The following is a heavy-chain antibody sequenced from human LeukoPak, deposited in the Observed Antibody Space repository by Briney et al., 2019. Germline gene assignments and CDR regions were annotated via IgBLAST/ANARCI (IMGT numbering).Heavy chain of an antibody. J-gene: IGHJ1*01. CDR3: ARGVHCSSTSCYWVGYFQQ. Sequence: SVKVSCKASGGTFSSYAISWVRQAPGQGLEWMGGIIPIFGTANYAQKFQGRVTITADESTSTAYMELSSLRSEDTAVYYCARGVHCSSTSCYWVGYFQQWGQGTLVTVS. CDR1: GGTFSSYA. D-gene: IGHD2-2*01. CDR2: IIPIFGTA. V-gene: IGHV1-69*13.